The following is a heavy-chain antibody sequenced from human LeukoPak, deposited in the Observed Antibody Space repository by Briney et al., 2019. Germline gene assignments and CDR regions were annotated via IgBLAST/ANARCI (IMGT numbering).Heavy chain of an antibody. CDR1: GGTFSSYA. D-gene: IGHD6-19*01. J-gene: IGHJ4*02. V-gene: IGHV1-69*05. CDR2: IIPIFGTA. CDR3: ARDQQWLDPARHDFDY. Sequence: SVKVSCKASGGTFSSYAISWVRQAPGQGLEWMGRIIPIFGTANYAQKFQGRVTITTDESTSTAYMELSSLRSDDTAVYYCARDQQWLDPARHDFDYWGQGTLVTVSS.